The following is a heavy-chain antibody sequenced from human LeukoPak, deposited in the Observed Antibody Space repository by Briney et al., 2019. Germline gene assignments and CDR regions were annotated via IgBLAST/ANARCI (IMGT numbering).Heavy chain of an antibody. J-gene: IGHJ6*03. V-gene: IGHV1-69*13. CDR2: IVPIFGTA. CDR1: GGTFSSYA. Sequence: GSSVKVSCKASGGTFSSYAISWVRQAPGQGLEWMGGIVPIFGTANYAQKFQGRVTITADESTSTAYMELSSLRSEDTAVYYCARVGPMVRGNYYYYYMDVWGKGTTVTISS. D-gene: IGHD3-10*01. CDR3: ARVGPMVRGNYYYYYMDV.